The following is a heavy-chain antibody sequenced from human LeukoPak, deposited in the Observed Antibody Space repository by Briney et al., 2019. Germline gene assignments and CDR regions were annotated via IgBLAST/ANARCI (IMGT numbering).Heavy chain of an antibody. CDR3: AKREKGTTGRFFDY. Sequence: GGSLRLSCAASGFTFTNYAMTWVSQAPGKGLEWVSGISEGVGNTYYADSAKGRFTISRDHSKNTLYLQMNSLRAEDTALYYCAKREKGTTGRFFDYWGQGTLVTVSS. V-gene: IGHV3-23*01. CDR1: GFTFTNYA. D-gene: IGHD4-17*01. CDR2: ISEGVGNT. J-gene: IGHJ4*02.